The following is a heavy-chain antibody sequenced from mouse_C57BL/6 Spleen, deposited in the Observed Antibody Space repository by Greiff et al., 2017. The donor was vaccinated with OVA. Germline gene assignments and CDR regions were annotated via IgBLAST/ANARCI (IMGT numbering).Heavy chain of an antibody. CDR1: GFTFSDYG. J-gene: IGHJ1*03. CDR3: ARRHYYGSSYGYFDV. D-gene: IGHD1-1*01. V-gene: IGHV5-17*01. CDR2: ISSGSSTI. Sequence: EVQLQESGGGLVKPGGSLKLSCAASGFTFSDYGMHWVRQAPEKGLEWVAYISSGSSTIYYADTVKGRFTISRDNAKNTLFLQMTSLRSEDTAMYYCARRHYYGSSYGYFDVWGTGTTVTVSS.